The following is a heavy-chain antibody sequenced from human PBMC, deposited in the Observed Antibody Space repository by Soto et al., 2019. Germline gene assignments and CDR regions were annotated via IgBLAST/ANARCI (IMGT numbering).Heavy chain of an antibody. CDR3: ARDLVVGAFDI. J-gene: IGHJ3*02. V-gene: IGHV3-7*01. Sequence: PGGSLRLSCAASTFTFSNHWMSWVRQAPGKGLEWVANINQGGSAKYYLDSVKGRFTISRDNAKNSLDLQMNSLRAEDTAVYYCARDLVVGAFDIWGQGTMVTVSS. CDR1: TFTFSNHW. D-gene: IGHD3-22*01. CDR2: INQGGSAK.